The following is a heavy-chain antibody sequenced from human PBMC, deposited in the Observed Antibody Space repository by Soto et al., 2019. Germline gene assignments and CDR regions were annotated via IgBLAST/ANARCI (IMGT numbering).Heavy chain of an antibody. Sequence: SETLSLTCAVSGVSLTSGNWWTWVRQSPQRGLEYIGEIFHDGTANYYPSFERRVAMSVDTSRNQFSLKRTSVTAADTAVYFCARLVYDTRLNYMYFDFWGPGTLVTVSS. V-gene: IGHV4-4*02. CDR3: ARLVYDTRLNYMYFDF. CDR2: IFHDGTA. CDR1: GVSLTSGNW. J-gene: IGHJ4*02. D-gene: IGHD3-10*01.